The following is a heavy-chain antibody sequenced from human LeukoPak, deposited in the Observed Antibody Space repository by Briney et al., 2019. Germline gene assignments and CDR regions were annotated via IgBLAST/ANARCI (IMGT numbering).Heavy chain of an antibody. Sequence: SETLSLTCTVSGGSISSGDYYWSWIRQPPGKGLEWIGYIYYSGSTYYNPSLKSRVTISADTSKNQFSLKLSSVTAADTAVYYCAREASRWNLSGGDYWGQGTLVTVSS. V-gene: IGHV4-30-4*08. CDR1: GGSISSGDYY. D-gene: IGHD7-27*01. CDR3: AREASRWNLSGGDY. CDR2: IYYSGST. J-gene: IGHJ4*02.